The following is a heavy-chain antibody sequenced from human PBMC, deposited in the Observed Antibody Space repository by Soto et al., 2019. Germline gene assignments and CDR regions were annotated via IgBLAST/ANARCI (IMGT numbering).Heavy chain of an antibody. V-gene: IGHV1-18*01. Sequence: ASVKVSCKASGYTFTSYGISWVRQAPGQGLEWMGWTSAYNGNANYAQKLQGRVTMTTDTSTSTAYMELRSLRSDDTAVYYCARADYYDSSGYYWFCHFDYWGQGTLVTVSS. CDR1: GYTFTSYG. CDR3: ARADYYDSSGYYWFCHFDY. CDR2: TSAYNGNA. J-gene: IGHJ4*02. D-gene: IGHD3-22*01.